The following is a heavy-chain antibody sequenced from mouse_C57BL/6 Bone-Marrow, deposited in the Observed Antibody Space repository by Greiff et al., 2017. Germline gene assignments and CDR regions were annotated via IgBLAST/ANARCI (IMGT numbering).Heavy chain of an antibody. J-gene: IGHJ1*03. CDR1: GFTFSSYA. CDR3: AGVYGSSREDWYFDV. D-gene: IGHD1-1*01. CDR2: ISDGGSYT. V-gene: IGHV5-4*03. Sequence: EVMLVESGGGLVKPGGSLKLSCAASGFTFSSYAMSWVRQTPEKRLAWVATISDGGSYTYYPDNVKGRFTISRDNAKNHLYLQMSHLKSEDTAMYYCAGVYGSSREDWYFDVWGTGTTVTVSS.